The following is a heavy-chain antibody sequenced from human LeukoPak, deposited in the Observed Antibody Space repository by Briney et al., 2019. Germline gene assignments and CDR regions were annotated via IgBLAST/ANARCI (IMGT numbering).Heavy chain of an antibody. CDR2: ISGSGGST. Sequence: SGGSLRLSCAASGFTFSSYAMSWVRQAPGKGLEWVSAISGSGGSTYYADSVKGQFTISRDNSKNTLYLQMNSLRAEDTAVYYRAKTPVVVVAATEDYWGQGTLVTVSS. J-gene: IGHJ4*02. CDR3: AKTPVVVVAATEDY. V-gene: IGHV3-23*01. D-gene: IGHD2-15*01. CDR1: GFTFSSYA.